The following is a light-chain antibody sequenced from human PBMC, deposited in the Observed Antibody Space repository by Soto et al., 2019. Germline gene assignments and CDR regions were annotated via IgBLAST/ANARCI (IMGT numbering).Light chain of an antibody. CDR1: SSDIGNYNY. CDR2: EVS. V-gene: IGLV2-14*01. J-gene: IGLJ1*01. Sequence: QFVLTPPASASGSPGQSITISCTGTSSDIGNYNYVTWYQQHPGKAPKLMISEVSNRPSGVSNRFSGPKSGNTASLTISGLQPEDEADYYCSSYTSTSSYVFGGGTKVTVL. CDR3: SSYTSTSSYV.